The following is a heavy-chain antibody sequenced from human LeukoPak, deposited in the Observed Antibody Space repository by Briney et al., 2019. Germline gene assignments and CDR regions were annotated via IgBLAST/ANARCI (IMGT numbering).Heavy chain of an antibody. J-gene: IGHJ4*02. D-gene: IGHD6-19*01. V-gene: IGHV3-23*01. Sequence: GGSLRLSCAASGFTFNRNAISWVCQAPGKGLEWVSTIGGSGDKTFYADSVKGRFTTSRDNSKNMVHLQMNSLTGEDTALYYCVRRGDASSGWGDHDFWGQGALVTVSS. CDR2: IGGSGDKT. CDR1: GFTFNRNA. CDR3: VRRGDASSGWGDHDF.